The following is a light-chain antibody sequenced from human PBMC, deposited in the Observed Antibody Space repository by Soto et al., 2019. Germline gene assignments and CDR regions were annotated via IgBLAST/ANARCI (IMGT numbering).Light chain of an antibody. CDR1: SSDVGSYNL. Sequence: QSALTQPASVSGSPGQSITISCTGTSSDVGSYNLVSWYQQHPGKAPKLMIYEGSKRPSGVSNRFSGSKSGNTASLTISGLQAEDEADYYCCSYAGSSTFYVLGTGTKVTV. CDR2: EGS. J-gene: IGLJ1*01. CDR3: CSYAGSSTFYV. V-gene: IGLV2-23*01.